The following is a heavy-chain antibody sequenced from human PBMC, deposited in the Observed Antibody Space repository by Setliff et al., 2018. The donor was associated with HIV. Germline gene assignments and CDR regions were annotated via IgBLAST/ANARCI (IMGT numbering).Heavy chain of an antibody. CDR1: GDSVSSRSYY. D-gene: IGHD3-3*01. J-gene: IGHJ4*02. CDR2: SYYSGST. Sequence: SETLSLTCTVSGDSVSSRSYYWSWIRQPPGKGLEWIGYSYYSGSTNYNPSLKSRVTISVDTSKNHFSLKLRSVTAADTALYYCARSDTIFGVAPIYWGQGILVTVSS. V-gene: IGHV4-61*03. CDR3: ARSDTIFGVAPIY.